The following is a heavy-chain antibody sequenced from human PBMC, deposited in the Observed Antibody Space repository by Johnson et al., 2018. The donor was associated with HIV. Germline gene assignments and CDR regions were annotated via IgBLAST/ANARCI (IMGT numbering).Heavy chain of an antibody. CDR2: ISINGDTT. D-gene: IGHD3-16*01. J-gene: IGHJ3*02. CDR3: ARDGGRGDFDI. CDR1: GFIFSTAA. V-gene: IGHV3-64*01. Sequence: VQLVESGGGLVRPGGSLRLSCIVSGFIFSTAAMHWVRQAPGKGLEYVASISINGDTTYYARSVQDRFTISRDNSKNTLYLQMDSLRAEDTAVYYCARDGGRGDFDIWGHGTRVSVSS.